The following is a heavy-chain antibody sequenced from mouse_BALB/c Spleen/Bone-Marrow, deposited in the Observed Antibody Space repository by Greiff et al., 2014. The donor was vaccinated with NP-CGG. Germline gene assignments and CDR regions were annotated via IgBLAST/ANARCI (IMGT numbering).Heavy chain of an antibody. J-gene: IGHJ3*01. CDR1: GFPFSNYW. Sequence: EVQRVESGGGLVQPGGSMKLSCVASGFPFSNYWMNWVRQSPEKGLEWVAEIRLKSNNYATHYAESVKGRFTISRDDSKSSVYLQMINLGAEDTGIYYCTSITAWFAYWGQGTLVTVSA. CDR2: IRLKSNNYAT. CDR3: TSITAWFAY. V-gene: IGHV6-6*02. D-gene: IGHD1-1*01.